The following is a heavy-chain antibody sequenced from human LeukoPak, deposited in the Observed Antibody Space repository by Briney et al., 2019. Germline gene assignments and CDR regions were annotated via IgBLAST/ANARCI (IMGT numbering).Heavy chain of an antibody. J-gene: IGHJ5*02. V-gene: IGHV4-4*07. D-gene: IGHD1-7*01. CDR2: IYTSGST. Sequence: PSETLSLTCTVSGGSISSYYWSWIRQPAGKGLEWLGRIYTSGSTNYNPSLKSRVTMSVDTSKNQFSLKLSSVTAADTAVYYCARYISEELELDWFDPWGQGTLVTVSS. CDR3: ARYISEELELDWFDP. CDR1: GGSISSYY.